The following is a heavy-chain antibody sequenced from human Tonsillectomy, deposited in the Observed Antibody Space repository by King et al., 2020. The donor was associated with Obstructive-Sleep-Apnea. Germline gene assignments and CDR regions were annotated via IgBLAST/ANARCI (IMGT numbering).Heavy chain of an antibody. V-gene: IGHV3-15*01. CDR3: VHQVDDYYTMGV. CDR2: IKRKRGVGTT. Sequence: VQLVESGGDWVKPGGSLRLSCAVSGLSFTDAGMIWVRQAPGEGLEWGGRIKRKRGVGTTDYTDPVTGRLTISRDDSRNTLYLKRNSMEIEDTAGYYCVHQVDDYYTMGVWGQGTTVTVSS. CDR1: GLSFTDAG. J-gene: IGHJ6*02. D-gene: IGHD1-1*01.